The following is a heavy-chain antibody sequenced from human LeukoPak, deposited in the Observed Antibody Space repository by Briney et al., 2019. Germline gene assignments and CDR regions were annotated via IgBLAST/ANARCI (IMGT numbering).Heavy chain of an antibody. D-gene: IGHD1-26*01. J-gene: IGHJ4*02. CDR3: ARVSVGATMLAYFDY. CDR2: MNPNSGNT. CDR1: GYTFTSYD. V-gene: IGHV1-8*01. Sequence: ASVKVSCKASGYTFTSYDINWVRQATGQGLEWMGWMNPNSGNTGYAQKVQGRVTMTRNTSISTAYMELSSLRSEDTAVYYCARVSVGATMLAYFDYWGQGTLVTVSS.